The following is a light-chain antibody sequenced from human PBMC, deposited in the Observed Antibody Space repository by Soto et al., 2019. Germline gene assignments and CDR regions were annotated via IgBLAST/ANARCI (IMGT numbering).Light chain of an antibody. CDR3: QQYYSYLIT. J-gene: IGKJ5*01. CDR1: QGISSY. CDR2: AAS. V-gene: IGKV1-8*01. Sequence: IQMTQSPSSLSASVGDRVTITCRASQGISSYLAWYQQKPGKAPKLLIYAASTLQSGVPSRFSGSGSGTDFTLTISCLQSEDFATYYCQQYYSYLITFGQGTRLEIK.